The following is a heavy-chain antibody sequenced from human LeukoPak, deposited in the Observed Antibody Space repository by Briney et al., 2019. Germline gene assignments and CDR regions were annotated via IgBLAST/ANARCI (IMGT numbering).Heavy chain of an antibody. D-gene: IGHD1-7*01. CDR1: GGSISSSSYY. Sequence: PSETLSLTCTVSGGSISSSSYYWGWLRQPPGKGLEWIGSIYYSGSTYYNPSLKSRVTISVDTSKNQFSLKLSSVTAADTAVYYCARDITGTTSGNDYWGQGTLVTVSS. CDR3: ARDITGTTSGNDY. J-gene: IGHJ4*02. V-gene: IGHV4-39*07. CDR2: IYYSGST.